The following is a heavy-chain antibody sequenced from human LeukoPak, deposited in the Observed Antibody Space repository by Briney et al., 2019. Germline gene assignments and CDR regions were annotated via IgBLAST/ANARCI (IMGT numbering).Heavy chain of an antibody. CDR2: IYYSGNT. J-gene: IGHJ4*02. CDR1: GGSISSTTYY. CDR3: ARAYYYGSGSYGLDY. D-gene: IGHD3-10*01. Sequence: PSETLSLTCTVSGGSISSTTYYWGWIRQPPGKGLEWIGSIYYSGNTYYNPSLMSRVTISVDTSKTQFSLKLSSVTAADTAVYYCARAYYYGSGSYGLDYWGQGTLVTVSS. V-gene: IGHV4-39*07.